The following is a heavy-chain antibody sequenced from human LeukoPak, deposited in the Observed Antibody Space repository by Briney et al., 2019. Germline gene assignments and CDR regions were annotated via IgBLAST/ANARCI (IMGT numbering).Heavy chain of an antibody. J-gene: IGHJ4*02. CDR3: ATVKPSSGFSASFDY. V-gene: IGHV4-39*07. Sequence: PSETLSLTFTVSGGSISGSSYYWGWNRQPPGKGLGWSGSIHYSGITYYNLSLKSQVTISVDTSKNQFSLKLSSVTAADTAVYYCATVKPSSGFSASFDYWGQGILVIVSS. CDR1: GGSISGSSYY. CDR2: IHYSGIT. D-gene: IGHD3-22*01.